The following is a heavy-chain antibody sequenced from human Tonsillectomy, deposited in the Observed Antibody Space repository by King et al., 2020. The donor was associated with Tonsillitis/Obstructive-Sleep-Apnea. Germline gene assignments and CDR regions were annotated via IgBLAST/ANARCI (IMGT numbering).Heavy chain of an antibody. CDR2: IFSNDEK. CDR3: SRIRGYYYYYMDV. J-gene: IGHJ6*03. V-gene: IGHV2-26*01. Sequence: TLKESGPVLVKPTETLTLTCTVSGFSLSNARMGVSWIRQPPGKALEWLAHIFSNDEKSYSTSLNTRLTTSKDTSKSQVVLTMTNMDPVDTATYYCSRIRGYYYYYMDVWGKGTTVTVSS. CDR1: GFSLSNARMG. D-gene: IGHD2-15*01.